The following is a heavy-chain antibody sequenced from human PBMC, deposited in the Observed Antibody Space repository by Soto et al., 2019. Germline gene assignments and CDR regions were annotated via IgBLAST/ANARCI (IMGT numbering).Heavy chain of an antibody. Sequence: EVQLVESGGGLVQPGRSLRLSCAASGFTFDDYAMHWVRQAPGKGLEWVSGISWNSGSIGYADSVKGRFTISRDNAKNSLYLQKNRLRGEEIALYYWARVGRGGGYYYYGMDVWGQGTTVTVSS. CDR2: ISWNSGSI. CDR1: GFTFDDYA. D-gene: IGHD2-15*01. J-gene: IGHJ6*02. CDR3: ARVGRGGGYYYYGMDV. V-gene: IGHV3-9*03.